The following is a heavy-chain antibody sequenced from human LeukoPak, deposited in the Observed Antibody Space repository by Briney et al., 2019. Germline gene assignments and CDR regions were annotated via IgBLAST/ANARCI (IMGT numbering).Heavy chain of an antibody. D-gene: IGHD1-1*01. CDR2: IYHSGST. Sequence: SETLSLTFTVSGYSISSGYYWGWIRQPPGKGLEWIGSIYHSGSTYYNPSLKSRVTISVDTSKNQFSLKLSSVTAADTAVYYCARVGRTPQGWWFDPWGQGTLVTVSS. J-gene: IGHJ5*02. V-gene: IGHV4-38-2*02. CDR3: ARVGRTPQGWWFDP. CDR1: GYSISSGYY.